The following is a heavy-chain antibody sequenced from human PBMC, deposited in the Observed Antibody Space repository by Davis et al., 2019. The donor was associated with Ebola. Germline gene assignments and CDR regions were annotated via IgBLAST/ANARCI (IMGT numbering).Heavy chain of an antibody. V-gene: IGHV3-21*01. CDR2: ISSSSSYI. CDR1: GFTFSSYS. Sequence: PGGSLRLSCAASGFTFSSYSMNWVRQAPGKGLEWVSSISSSSSYIYHADSVKGRFTISRDNAKNSLYLQMNSLRAEDTAVYYCASLIGYYWGQGTLVTVSS. J-gene: IGHJ4*02. CDR3: ASLIGYY. D-gene: IGHD3-10*01.